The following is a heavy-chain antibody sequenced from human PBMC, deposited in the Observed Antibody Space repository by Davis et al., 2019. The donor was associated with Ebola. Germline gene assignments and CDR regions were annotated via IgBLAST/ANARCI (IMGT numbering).Heavy chain of an antibody. V-gene: IGHV3-23*01. CDR1: GFTFSDYY. CDR3: AKTLGLSYFMDV. D-gene: IGHD7-27*01. J-gene: IGHJ6*03. Sequence: GGSLRLSCAASGFTFSDYYMSWIRQAPGKGLQWVSSITASGGHTFYADSVQGRFTISRDNSKNTLFLEMNSLRAEDTALYYCAKTLGLSYFMDVWGKGTTVTVSS. CDR2: ITASGGHT.